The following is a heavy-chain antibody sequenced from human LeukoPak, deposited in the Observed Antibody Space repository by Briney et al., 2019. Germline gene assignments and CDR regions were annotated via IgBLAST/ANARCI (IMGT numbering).Heavy chain of an antibody. J-gene: IGHJ4*02. D-gene: IGHD1-26*01. V-gene: IGHV1-18*01. Sequence: ASVKVSCKAPGYTFTSYGISWVRQAPGQGLEWMGWISAYNGNTNYAQKLQGRVTMTTDTSTSTAYMELRSLRSDDTAVYYCARLESGSYYGGGLFDYWGQGTLVTVSS. CDR3: ARLESGSYYGGGLFDY. CDR2: ISAYNGNT. CDR1: GYTFTSYG.